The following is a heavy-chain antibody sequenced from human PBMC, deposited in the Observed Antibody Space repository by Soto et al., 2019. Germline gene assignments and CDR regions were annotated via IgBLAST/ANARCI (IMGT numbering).Heavy chain of an antibody. CDR3: ARDGYVPYYYYGMDI. CDR1: GYTFSSYG. CDR2: ISGYNGKT. D-gene: IGHD3-16*01. J-gene: IGHJ6*02. V-gene: IGHV1-18*01. Sequence: QGQLVQSGGEVKKPGASVKVSCKASGYTFSSYGISWVRQAPGQGLEWMGWISGYNGKTNYAQKVQERVNMTTDTSTSTVYRELRSLRSDETGVYYCARDGYVPYYYYGMDIWGQGTTVTVSS.